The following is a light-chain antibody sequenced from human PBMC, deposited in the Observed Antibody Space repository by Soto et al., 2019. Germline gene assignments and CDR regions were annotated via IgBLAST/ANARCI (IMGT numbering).Light chain of an antibody. J-gene: IGKJ5*01. CDR1: QSVSSN. Sequence: IALTQSPATLSWSAGSRATISCGASQSVSSNLAWYQQKPGQAPRLLIYGASTRATGIPASFSGSGSGTEFTLTIISLQSEDFAVYYCQQYNNWPPITFGQGTRLDIK. CDR3: QQYNNWPPIT. V-gene: IGKV3-15*01. CDR2: GAS.